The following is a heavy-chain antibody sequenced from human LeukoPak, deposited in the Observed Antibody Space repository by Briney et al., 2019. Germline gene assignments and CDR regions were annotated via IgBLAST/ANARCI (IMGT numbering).Heavy chain of an antibody. V-gene: IGHV4-30-2*01. J-gene: IGHJ4*02. CDR3: ARGPLDSGYTYFDY. Sequence: SETLSLTCAVSGGSISSDNYCWSWIRQPPGKGLEWIGYIYHSGSTYYNPSLKGRVTISVDRSKNQFSLNLSSVTAADTAVYYCARGPLDSGYTYFDYWGQGTLVSVAS. CDR1: GGSISSDNYC. D-gene: IGHD5-12*01. CDR2: IYHSGST.